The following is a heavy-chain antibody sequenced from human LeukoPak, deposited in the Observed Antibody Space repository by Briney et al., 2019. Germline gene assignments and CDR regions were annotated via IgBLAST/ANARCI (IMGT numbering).Heavy chain of an antibody. Sequence: PSETLSLTCTVSGGSISSRSYYWGWIRQPPGKGLEWIGSIYYSGNTYYNPSLKSRVTISVDTSKNQFSLNLSSVTAADTAVYYCARDGTWLVFDDWGQGTLVTVSS. V-gene: IGHV4-39*07. CDR1: GGSISSRSYY. CDR2: IYYSGNT. D-gene: IGHD6-19*01. CDR3: ARDGTWLVFDD. J-gene: IGHJ4*02.